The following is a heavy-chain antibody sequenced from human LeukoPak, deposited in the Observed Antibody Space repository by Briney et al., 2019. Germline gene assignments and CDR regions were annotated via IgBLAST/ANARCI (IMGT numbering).Heavy chain of an antibody. J-gene: IGHJ4*02. CDR2: ISYDGSNK. CDR3: ARDVNWSPDY. Sequence: GRSLRLSCAASGFTFSSYGMHWVRQAPGKGLEWVAVISYDGSNKYYADSVKGRFTISRDNSKNTLYLQMNSLRAEDTAVYYCARDVNWSPDYWGQGTLVTVSS. CDR1: GFTFSSYG. D-gene: IGHD1-1*01. V-gene: IGHV3-30*03.